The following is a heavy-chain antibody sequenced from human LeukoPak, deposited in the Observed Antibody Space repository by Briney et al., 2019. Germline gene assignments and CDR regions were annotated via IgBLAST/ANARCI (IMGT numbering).Heavy chain of an antibody. CDR2: INHSGST. J-gene: IGHJ2*01. Sequence: SETLSLTCAVYGGSFSGYYWSWIRQPPGKGLEWIGEINHSGSTNYNPSLKSRVTISVETSKNQFSLKLSSVTAADTAVYYCASAYCGGDCTPYWYFDLWGRGTLVTVSS. CDR3: ASAYCGGDCTPYWYFDL. D-gene: IGHD2-21*02. CDR1: GGSFSGYY. V-gene: IGHV4-34*01.